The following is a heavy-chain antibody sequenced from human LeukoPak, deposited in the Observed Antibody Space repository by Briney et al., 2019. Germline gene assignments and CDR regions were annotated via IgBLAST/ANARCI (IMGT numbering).Heavy chain of an antibody. D-gene: IGHD4-17*01. Sequence: SETLSLTCTVSGGSISSSSYYWGWIRQPPGKGLEWIGSIYYSGSTYYNPSLKSRVTISVDTSKNQFSLKLSSVTAADTAVYYCARSPGADLRGYDAFDIWGQGTMVTVSS. J-gene: IGHJ3*02. CDR3: ARSPGADLRGYDAFDI. CDR2: IYYSGST. V-gene: IGHV4-39*07. CDR1: GGSISSSSYY.